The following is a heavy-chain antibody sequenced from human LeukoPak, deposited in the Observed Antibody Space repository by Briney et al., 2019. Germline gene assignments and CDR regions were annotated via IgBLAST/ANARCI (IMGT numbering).Heavy chain of an antibody. CDR3: AKSFYDSGRLYFDY. V-gene: IGHV3-23*01. D-gene: IGHD3-10*01. Sequence: GGSLRLSCAASGFSFHTYAMSWVRQAPGKGLEWVSAISGSGGSTYYADSVKGRFTISRDNFKNTLYLQMNSLRAEDTAVYYCAKSFYDSGRLYFDYWGPGTLVTVSS. CDR1: GFSFHTYA. CDR2: ISGSGGST. J-gene: IGHJ4*02.